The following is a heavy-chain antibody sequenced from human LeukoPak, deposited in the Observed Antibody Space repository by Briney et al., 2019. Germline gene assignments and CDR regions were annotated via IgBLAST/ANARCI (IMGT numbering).Heavy chain of an antibody. V-gene: IGHV1-69*13. D-gene: IGHD3-22*01. J-gene: IGHJ4*02. CDR1: EGTFSSYA. CDR2: IIPIFGTA. Sequence: GASVKVSCKASEGTFSSYAISWVRQAPGQGLEWMGGIIPIFGTANYAQKFQGRVTITADESTSTAYMELSSLRSEDTAVYYCARGGDSSGYYHKYFDYWGQGTLVTVSS. CDR3: ARGGDSSGYYHKYFDY.